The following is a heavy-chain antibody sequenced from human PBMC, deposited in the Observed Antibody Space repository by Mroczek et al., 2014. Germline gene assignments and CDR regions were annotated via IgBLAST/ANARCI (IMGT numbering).Heavy chain of an antibody. Sequence: QVQLVQSGAEVKKPGSSVKVSCKASGGTFSSYAISWVRQAPGQGLEWMGGIIPIFGTANYAQKFQGRVTITADESTSTAYMELSSLRSEDTAVYYCARDIGYCSSTSCYTGNYYYYMDVWGKGTTVTV. J-gene: IGHJ6*03. CDR2: IIPIFGTA. V-gene: IGHV1-69*12. D-gene: IGHD2-2*02. CDR1: GGTFSSYA. CDR3: ARDIGYCSSTSCYTGNYYYYMDV.